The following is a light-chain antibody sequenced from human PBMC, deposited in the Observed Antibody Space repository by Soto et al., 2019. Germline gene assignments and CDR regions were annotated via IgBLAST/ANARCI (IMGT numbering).Light chain of an antibody. J-gene: IGKJ3*01. V-gene: IGKV1-33*01. Sequence: DIQMTQSPSPLSASVGDRVTITCQASQDISTNLNWYQQKPGKAPKLLIQDASNLQPGVPSRFSGSGSGTDFTFTISSLLPEDFATYYCQQYDNLSITFGPGTKVYLK. CDR2: DAS. CDR1: QDISTN. CDR3: QQYDNLSIT.